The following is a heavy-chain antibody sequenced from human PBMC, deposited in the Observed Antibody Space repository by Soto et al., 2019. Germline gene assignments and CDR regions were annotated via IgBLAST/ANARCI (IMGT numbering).Heavy chain of an antibody. J-gene: IGHJ5*02. D-gene: IGHD2-15*01. CDR1: GGTFSSYA. Sequence: QVQLVQSGAEVKKPGSSVKVSCKASGGTFSSYAISWVRQAPGQGLEWMGGIIPIFGTANYAQKFQGRVTIXAXXSTSTAYMELSSLRSEDTAVYYCARQVAARHWFDPWGQGTLVTVSS. CDR2: IIPIFGTA. CDR3: ARQVAARHWFDP. V-gene: IGHV1-69*12.